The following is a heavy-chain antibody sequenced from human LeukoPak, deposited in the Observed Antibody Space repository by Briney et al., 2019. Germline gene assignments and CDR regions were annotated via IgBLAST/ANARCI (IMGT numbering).Heavy chain of an antibody. CDR1: GYTFTSYG. V-gene: IGHV1-18*01. D-gene: IGHD6-13*01. Sequence: GASVKVSCKASGYTFTSYGISWVRQAPGQGLEWMGWISAYNGNTNYAQKLQGRVTMTTDTSTSTAYMELRSLRSDDTAVYYCASQHKTGYSNCLDAFDIWGQRAKGTVS. J-gene: IGHJ3*02. CDR2: ISAYNGNT. CDR3: ASQHKTGYSNCLDAFDI.